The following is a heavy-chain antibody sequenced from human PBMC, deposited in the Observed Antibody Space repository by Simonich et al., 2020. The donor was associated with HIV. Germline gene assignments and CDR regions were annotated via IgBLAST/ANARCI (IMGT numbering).Heavy chain of an antibody. J-gene: IGHJ4*02. V-gene: IGHV3-15*01. CDR2: MKRKHNGGTT. CDR1: GFSFSNAW. D-gene: IGHD3-3*01. CDR3: TTDGTSNYDFWNY. Sequence: EVQLVESGGGLVKPGGSLRLSCAASGFSFSNAWMSWVRQAPGKGLEWFGQMKRKHNGGTTEYAAPVKGRFTISRDDSKNTLYLQMNSLKAEDTAVYYCTTDGTSNYDFWNYWGQGTLVTVSS.